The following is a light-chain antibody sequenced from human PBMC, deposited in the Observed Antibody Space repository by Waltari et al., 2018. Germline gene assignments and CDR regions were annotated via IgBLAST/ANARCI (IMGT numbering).Light chain of an antibody. CDR2: SNK. Sequence: QSVLTQPPSVSGTPGQRVAIPCSGSSSTIGSKSVNWYQQVPGTAPKLLIYSNKQRPSGVPDRFSGSKSGTSASLAISGLQSEDEADYYCATWDDSLNGLFGGGTKLTVL. J-gene: IGLJ2*01. V-gene: IGLV1-44*01. CDR1: SSTIGSKS. CDR3: ATWDDSLNGL.